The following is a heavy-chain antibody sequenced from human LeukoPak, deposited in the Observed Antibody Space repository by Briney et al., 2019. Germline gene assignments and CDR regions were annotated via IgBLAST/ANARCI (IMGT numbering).Heavy chain of an antibody. V-gene: IGHV3-74*01. Sequence: GGSLRLSCAASGFTFSNYWMHWVRQAPGKGLVWVSRIYTDGSSTNYADSVKGRFTISRDNARNTLYLQMNSLRGEDTAVYYCARGASNRFDYWGQGTLVTVSS. D-gene: IGHD1-14*01. CDR3: ARGASNRFDY. CDR2: IYTDGSST. J-gene: IGHJ4*02. CDR1: GFTFSNYW.